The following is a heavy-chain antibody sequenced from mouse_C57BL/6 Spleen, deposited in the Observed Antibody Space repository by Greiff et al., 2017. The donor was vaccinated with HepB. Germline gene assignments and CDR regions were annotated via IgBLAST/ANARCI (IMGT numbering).Heavy chain of an antibody. CDR2: IWRGGST. CDR1: GFSLTSYG. V-gene: IGHV2-5*01. D-gene: IGHD1-1*01. Sequence: VQLQQSGPGLVQPSQSLSITCTVSGFSLTSYGVHWVRQSPGKGLEWLGVIWRGGSTDYNAAFMSRLSITKDNSKSQVFFKMNSLQADDTAIYYCAKTLYGSSYDYAMDYWGQGTSVTVSS. J-gene: IGHJ4*01. CDR3: AKTLYGSSYDYAMDY.